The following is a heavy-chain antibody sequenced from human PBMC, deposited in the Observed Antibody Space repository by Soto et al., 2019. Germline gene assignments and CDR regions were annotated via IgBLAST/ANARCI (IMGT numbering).Heavy chain of an antibody. J-gene: IGHJ6*02. CDR2: IRSRANNYAT. Sequence: PGGSLRLSCAASELNFSGSAIHWVRQAPGKGLEWVGRIRSRANNYATSSGESVRGRFTFFRDDSKNMAFLQMNTLKPEDTAIYYCARGQQAAIGDYYYHGLDVWGQGTSVTVSS. V-gene: IGHV3-73*01. CDR3: ARGQQAAIGDYYYHGLDV. D-gene: IGHD3-10*01. CDR1: ELNFSGSA.